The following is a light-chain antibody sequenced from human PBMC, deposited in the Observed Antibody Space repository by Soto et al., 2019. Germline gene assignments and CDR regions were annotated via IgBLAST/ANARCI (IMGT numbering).Light chain of an antibody. CDR3: SSYTYTSTLVI. Sequence: QSALTQPASVSGSPGQSIAISCTGTSSDVGAHNYVSWYQQHPGKAPQLIIYDVSNRPSGVSTRFSGFKSGNTASLTISGLHAEDEADYYCSSYTYTSTLVIFGGGTKLTVL. V-gene: IGLV2-14*03. J-gene: IGLJ2*01. CDR2: DVS. CDR1: SSDVGAHNY.